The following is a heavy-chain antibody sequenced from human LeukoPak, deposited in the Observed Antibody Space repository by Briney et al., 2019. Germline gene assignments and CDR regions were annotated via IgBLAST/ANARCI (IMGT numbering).Heavy chain of an antibody. CDR3: DPHDSSSHF. CDR1: GFTFSSYG. D-gene: IGHD6-6*01. J-gene: IGHJ4*02. CDR2: ILSDGSNK. Sequence: GGSLRLSCAASGFTFSSYGMHWVRQAPGKGLDWVAFILSDGSNKYYADSVEGRFTISRDNSRNTLYLQMNSLRAEDTAVYYCDPHDSSSHFWGQGTMVTVSS. V-gene: IGHV3-30*03.